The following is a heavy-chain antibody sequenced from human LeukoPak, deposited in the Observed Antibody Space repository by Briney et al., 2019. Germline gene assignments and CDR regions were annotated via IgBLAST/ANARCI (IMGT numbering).Heavy chain of an antibody. D-gene: IGHD1-20*01. V-gene: IGHV3-30*03. CDR1: GFTFSSHG. J-gene: IGHJ4*02. CDR2: ISYDGSNK. CDR3: ARDHGPRYDWNYGHFDY. Sequence: GRSLRLSCAASGFTFSSHGMHWVRQAPGKGLEWVAVISYDGSNKYYADSVKGRFTISRDNSKNTLYLQMNSLRAEDTAMYYCARDHGPRYDWNYGHFDYWGQGTLVTVSS.